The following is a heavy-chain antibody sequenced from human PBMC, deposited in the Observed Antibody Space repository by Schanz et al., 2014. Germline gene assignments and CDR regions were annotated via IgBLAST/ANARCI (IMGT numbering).Heavy chain of an antibody. CDR1: GGTFSSYT. J-gene: IGHJ4*02. CDR2: INLSGGST. V-gene: IGHV1-46*03. D-gene: IGHD6-13*01. CDR3: ARDGVDAAAGGNY. Sequence: QVQLVQSEAEVKKPGSSVKVSCKASGGTFSSYTISWVRQAPGQGLEWMGIINLSGGSTTYAQKFQGRVTMTRDTSTSTVYMELSSLRSEDTAVYYCARDGVDAAAGGNYWGQGTQVTVSS.